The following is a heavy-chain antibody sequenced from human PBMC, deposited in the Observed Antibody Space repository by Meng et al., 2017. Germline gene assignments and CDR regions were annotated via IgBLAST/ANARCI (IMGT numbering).Heavy chain of an antibody. V-gene: IGHV3-53*05. CDR2: IYSGGST. CDR3: ARVVYSSGWSFDY. Sequence: VELAETGGGLIQPGGSLRLSCTASGFSVTTSYMSWVRQAPGKGLEWVSVIYSGGSTYYADSVKGRFSISRDNSKNTLYLQMNSLRAEDTAVYYCARVVYSSGWSFDYWGQGTLVTVSS. J-gene: IGHJ4*02. CDR1: GFSVTTSY. D-gene: IGHD6-19*01.